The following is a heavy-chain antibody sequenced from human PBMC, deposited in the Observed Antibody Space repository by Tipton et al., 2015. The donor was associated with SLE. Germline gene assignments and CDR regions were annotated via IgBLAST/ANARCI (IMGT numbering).Heavy chain of an antibody. V-gene: IGHV4-38-2*02. CDR3: AREPRFGESYYMDV. Sequence: TLSLTCAVSSYSISSAYYWGWIRQPPGKGLEWIGSIYHSGSTYYNPSLKSRVTILVDTSKNQFSLKLNSVTAADTAVYYCAREPRFGESYYMDVWGKGTTVTVSS. CDR2: IYHSGST. CDR1: SYSISSAYY. J-gene: IGHJ6*03. D-gene: IGHD3-10*01.